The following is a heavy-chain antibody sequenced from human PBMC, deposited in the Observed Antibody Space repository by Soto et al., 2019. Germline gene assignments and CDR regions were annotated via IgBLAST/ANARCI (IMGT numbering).Heavy chain of an antibody. J-gene: IGHJ4*02. Sequence: DVQLVESGGGLVQPGRSLRLSCAASGFTFDDYAMHWVRQAPGKGLEWVSGISWNSGSIGYADSVKGRFTISRDNAKNSLYLQMNSLRAEDTALYYCAKAYLHYYDSSGIDYWGQGTLVTVSS. CDR1: GFTFDDYA. D-gene: IGHD3-22*01. CDR3: AKAYLHYYDSSGIDY. CDR2: ISWNSGSI. V-gene: IGHV3-9*01.